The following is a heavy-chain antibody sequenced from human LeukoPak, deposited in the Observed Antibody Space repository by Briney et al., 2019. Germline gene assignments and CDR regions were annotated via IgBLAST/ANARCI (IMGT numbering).Heavy chain of an antibody. CDR1: GYTFTSYD. CDR3: ARDWLRASSEFGY. CDR2: MNPNSGNT. D-gene: IGHD6-19*01. Sequence: ASVKVSCKASGYTFTSYDINWVRQATGQGLEWMGWMNPNSGNTGYAQKFQGRVTMTRNTSTSTVYMELSSLRSEDTAVYYCARDWLRASSEFGYWGQGTLVTVSS. J-gene: IGHJ4*02. V-gene: IGHV1-8*01.